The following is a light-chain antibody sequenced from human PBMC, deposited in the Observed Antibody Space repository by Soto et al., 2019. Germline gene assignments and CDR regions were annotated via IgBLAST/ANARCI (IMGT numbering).Light chain of an antibody. CDR1: TSNIGSNT. CDR2: SNN. J-gene: IGLJ2*01. V-gene: IGLV1-44*01. Sequence: QSVLTQPPSASGTPGQRVTISCSGSTSNIGSNTVNWYQQLPGTAPKLLIYSNNQRPSGVPDRFSGSKSGTSASLDISGLQSEDEADYHCAAWDDSLNGFVVFGGGTKLTVL. CDR3: AAWDDSLNGFVV.